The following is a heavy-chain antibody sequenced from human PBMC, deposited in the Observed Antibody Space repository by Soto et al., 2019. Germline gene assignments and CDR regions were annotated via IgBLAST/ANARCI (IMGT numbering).Heavy chain of an antibody. CDR1: GGSISSSSYY. J-gene: IGHJ6*03. V-gene: IGHV4-39*01. CDR3: ARRRPAAGVHTYYYYYMDV. CDR2: IYYSGST. D-gene: IGHD6-13*01. Sequence: PSETLSLTCTVSGGSISSSSYYWGWIRQPPGKGLEWIGSIYYSGSTYYNPSLKSRVTISVDTSKNQFSLKLSSVTAADTAVYYCARRRPAAGVHTYYYYYMDVWGKGTRVTVSS.